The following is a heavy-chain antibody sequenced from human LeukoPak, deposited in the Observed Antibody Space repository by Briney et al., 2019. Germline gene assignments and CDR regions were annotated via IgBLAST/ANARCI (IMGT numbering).Heavy chain of an antibody. Sequence: GGSLRLSCAASGFTFSGDYMSWIRQAPGKGLEWVSYISSSDNTIYYADSVKGRFTISRDNDKNSLFLQMNSLRAEDTAVYYCARVSVAGTYWGQGTLVTVSS. D-gene: IGHD6-19*01. J-gene: IGHJ4*02. V-gene: IGHV3-11*04. CDR2: ISSSDNTI. CDR3: ARVSVAGTY. CDR1: GFTFSGDY.